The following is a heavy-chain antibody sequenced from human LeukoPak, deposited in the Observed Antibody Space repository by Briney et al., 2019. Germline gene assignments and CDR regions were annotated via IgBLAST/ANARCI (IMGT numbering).Heavy chain of an antibody. D-gene: IGHD6-13*01. Sequence: SETLSLTCTVSGGSISSYCWSWIRQPAGKGLEWIGRFCGSGSTNYSPSLKSRVTMSLDTSKNQFSLNLSSVTAADTAVYYCARGLLFSSSRNNWFDPWGQGTLVTVSS. J-gene: IGHJ5*02. CDR3: ARGLLFSSSRNNWFDP. V-gene: IGHV4-4*07. CDR1: GGSISSYC. CDR2: FCGSGST.